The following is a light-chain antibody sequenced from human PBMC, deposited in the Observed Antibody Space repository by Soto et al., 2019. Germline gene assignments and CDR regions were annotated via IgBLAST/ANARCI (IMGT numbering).Light chain of an antibody. V-gene: IGKV4-1*01. CDR2: WAS. CDR1: QSLLYSSNNKDY. Sequence: DIVMTQSPDSLAVSLGERATINCKSSQSLLYSSNNKDYLAWYQQKPGQPPNLLIYWASTRESGVPDRFSGSGSGTDFTLTISSLQAEDVAVYYCQQYYTTPITFGQGTRLEIE. CDR3: QQYYTTPIT. J-gene: IGKJ5*01.